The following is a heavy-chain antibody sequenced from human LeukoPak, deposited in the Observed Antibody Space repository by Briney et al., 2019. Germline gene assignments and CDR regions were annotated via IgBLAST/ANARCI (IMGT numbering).Heavy chain of an antibody. Sequence: ASVKVSCKASGYTFTSYYMHWVRQAPGQGLEWMGIINPSGGSTSYAQKFQGRVTITRDTSASTAYMELSSLRSEDTAVYYCARDFRDYGGNFNWFDPWGQGTLVTVSS. V-gene: IGHV1-46*01. CDR2: INPSGGST. CDR1: GYTFTSYY. J-gene: IGHJ5*02. CDR3: ARDFRDYGGNFNWFDP. D-gene: IGHD4-23*01.